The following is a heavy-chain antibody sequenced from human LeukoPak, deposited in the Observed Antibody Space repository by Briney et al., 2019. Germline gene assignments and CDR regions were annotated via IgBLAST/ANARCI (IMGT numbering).Heavy chain of an antibody. CDR2: IYPGDSDT. D-gene: IGHD2-15*01. CDR1: GYSFTSYW. CDR3: ARANGAVPGGSCCPFDY. V-gene: IGHV5-51*01. J-gene: IGHJ4*02. Sequence: GESLKISCKGSGYSFTSYWIGWVRQMPGKGLEWMGIIYPGDSDTRYSPSFQGQVTISADKSISTAYLQWSSLKASDTAMYYCARANGAVPGGSCCPFDYWGQGPRSPSPQ.